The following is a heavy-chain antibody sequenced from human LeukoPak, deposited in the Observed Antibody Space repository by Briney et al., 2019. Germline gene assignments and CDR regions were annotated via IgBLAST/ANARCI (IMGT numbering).Heavy chain of an antibody. D-gene: IGHD6-13*01. CDR3: ARHVRQQLPPKAFDY. J-gene: IGHJ4*02. CDR2: TYYSGNT. CDR1: GGSISSGIYY. V-gene: IGHV4-39*01. Sequence: PSETLSLTCTVSGGSISSGIYYWGWIRQPPGKGLEWIGSTYYSGNTYYNPSLKSRVTISVDTSKNQLSLKLNSVTAADTAVYYCARHVRQQLPPKAFDYWGQGTLVTVSS.